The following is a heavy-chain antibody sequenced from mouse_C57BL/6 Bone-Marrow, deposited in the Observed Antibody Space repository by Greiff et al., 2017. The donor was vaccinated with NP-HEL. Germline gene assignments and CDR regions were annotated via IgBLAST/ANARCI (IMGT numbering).Heavy chain of an antibody. J-gene: IGHJ3*01. CDR2: IYPGDGDT. CDR1: GYAFSSSW. V-gene: IGHV1-82*01. CDR3: ASDYYGRGFAY. Sequence: QVQLQQSGPELVKPGASVKISCKASGYAFSSSWMNWVKQRPGKGLEWIGRIYPGDGDTNYNGKFKGKATLTADKSSSTAYMQLSSLTSEDSAVYFCASDYYGRGFAYGGQGTLVTVSA. D-gene: IGHD1-1*01.